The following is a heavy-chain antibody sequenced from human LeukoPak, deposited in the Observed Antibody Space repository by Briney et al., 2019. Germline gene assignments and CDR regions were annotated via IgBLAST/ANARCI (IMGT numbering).Heavy chain of an antibody. J-gene: IGHJ4*02. Sequence: PGGSLRLSCAGSGFIFNNYAMHWVRQPPGKGLEWVSGISWNSGSIDYADSVKGRFTISRDNAKNSLYLQMNSLRAEDTAVYYCARDYCIDGCPPGYWGQGTRVTVSP. D-gene: IGHD2-15*01. V-gene: IGHV3-9*01. CDR3: ARDYCIDGCPPGY. CDR2: ISWNSGSI. CDR1: GFIFNNYA.